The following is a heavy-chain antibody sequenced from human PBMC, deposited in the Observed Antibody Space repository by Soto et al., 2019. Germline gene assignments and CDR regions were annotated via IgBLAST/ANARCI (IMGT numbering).Heavy chain of an antibody. CDR2: IRNQSSQATT. J-gene: IGHJ5*02. CDR1: GYPFDYFA. Sequence: LGPCCTVSGYPFDYFAINAGRQAPCTGLERVGLIRNQSSQATTEYAAAVNGRFTTSRDSANGIAYLQMNSLYIEDSAVYYCSGAECPDTAYFSRSCGQGTPVTVSS. D-gene: IGHD3-3*01. CDR3: SGAECPDTAYFSRS. V-gene: IGHV3-49*04.